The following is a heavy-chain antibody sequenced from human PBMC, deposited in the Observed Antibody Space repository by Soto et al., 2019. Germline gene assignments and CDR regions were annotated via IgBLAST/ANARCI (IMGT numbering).Heavy chain of an antibody. CDR1: EFSLSGQY. CDR3: VRERYAGVEY. CDR2: TVNKDFSYTT. J-gene: IGHJ4*02. V-gene: IGHV3-72*01. Sequence: EGQLVESGGGLVQPGGSLRLSCTSSEFSLSGQYLDWVRQAPGQGLEWVGRTVNKDFSYTTEYAAAVKGRFTISRDDSDNALYLQMTSLRTDDTAVYYCVRERYAGVEYWGQGALVPVSS. D-gene: IGHD2-2*01.